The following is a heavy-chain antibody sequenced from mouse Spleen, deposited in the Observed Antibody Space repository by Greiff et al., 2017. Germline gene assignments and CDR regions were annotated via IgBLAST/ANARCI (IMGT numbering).Heavy chain of an antibody. CDR2: IYPGDGDT. CDR3: ARSGDYDEGTFDY. J-gene: IGHJ2*01. V-gene: IGHV1-87*01. CDR1: GYTFTSYW. Sequence: QVQLKQSGAELARPGASVKLSCKASGYTFTSYWMQWVKQRPGQGLEWIGAIYPGDGDTRYTQKFKGKATLTADKSSSTAYMQLSSLASEDSAVYYCARSGDYDEGTFDYWGQGTTLTVSS. D-gene: IGHD2-4*01.